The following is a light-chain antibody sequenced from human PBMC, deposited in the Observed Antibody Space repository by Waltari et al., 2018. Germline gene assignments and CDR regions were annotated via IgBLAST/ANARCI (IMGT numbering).Light chain of an antibody. CDR2: DAS. CDR3: QQYDNLPLG. V-gene: IGKV1-33*01. J-gene: IGKJ3*01. Sequence: DIQMTQSPSSLSASVGDRVTITCQASQDISNYLNWYQQKPGKAPKLLIYDASNLETGVPSRFSGSGSGTDFTFTISSLQPEDIATYYCQQYDNLPLGFDPGTKVDIK. CDR1: QDISNY.